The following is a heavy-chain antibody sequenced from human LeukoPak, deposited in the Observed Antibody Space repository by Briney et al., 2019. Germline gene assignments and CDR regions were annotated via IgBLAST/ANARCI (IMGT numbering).Heavy chain of an antibody. D-gene: IGHD2-21*02. Sequence: SVTLSLTCTVSGGSISSSSYYWGWIRQPPGKGLEWIGSIYYSGSTYYNPSLKSRVTISVDTSKNQFSLKLSSVTAADTAVYYCARDIVVVTLGGWFDPWGQGTLVTVSS. V-gene: IGHV4-39*07. CDR3: ARDIVVVTLGGWFDP. CDR1: GGSISSSSYY. J-gene: IGHJ5*02. CDR2: IYYSGST.